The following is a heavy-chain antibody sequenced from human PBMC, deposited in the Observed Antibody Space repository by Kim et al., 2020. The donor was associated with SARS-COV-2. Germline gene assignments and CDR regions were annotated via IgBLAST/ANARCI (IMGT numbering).Heavy chain of an antibody. J-gene: IGHJ4*02. CDR3: ARTRLGSSWYGLRDY. CDR2: IIPIFGTA. D-gene: IGHD6-13*01. V-gene: IGHV1-69*13. CDR1: GGTFSSYA. Sequence: SVKVSCKASGGTFSSYAISWVRQAPGQGLEWMGGIIPIFGTANYAQKFQGRVTITADESTSTAYMELSSLRSEDTAVYYCARTRLGSSWYGLRDYWGQGTLVTVSS.